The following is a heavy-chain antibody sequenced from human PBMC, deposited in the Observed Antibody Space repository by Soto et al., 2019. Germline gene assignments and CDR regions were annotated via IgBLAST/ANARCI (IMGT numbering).Heavy chain of an antibody. D-gene: IGHD6-13*01. CDR3: AAGEASSRNLAPYYLDF. CDR2: IHYSGTTSFFP. V-gene: IGHV4-38-2*01. J-gene: IGHJ4*02. CDR1: GYSIRSGYF. Sequence: SETLSLTCAVSGYSIRSGYFWGWIRQPPGKGLEWIGYIHYSGTTSFFPSYNPSLRSRVTISEDTSKNQFSLKLLSVTTADTAVYFCAAGEASSRNLAPYYLDFWGQGTLVTVSS.